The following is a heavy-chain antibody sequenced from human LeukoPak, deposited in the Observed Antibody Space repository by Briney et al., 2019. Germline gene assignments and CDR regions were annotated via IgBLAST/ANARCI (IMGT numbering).Heavy chain of an antibody. CDR1: GFTFSDYY. CDR2: ISSSGSTI. Sequence: PGGSLRLSCAASGFTFSDYYMSWIRQAPGKGLEWVSYISSSGSTIYYADSVKGRFTISRDNAKNSLYLQMNSLRAEDTAVYYCANTEWLADNFDYWGQGTLVTVSS. V-gene: IGHV3-11*01. D-gene: IGHD6-19*01. CDR3: ANTEWLADNFDY. J-gene: IGHJ4*02.